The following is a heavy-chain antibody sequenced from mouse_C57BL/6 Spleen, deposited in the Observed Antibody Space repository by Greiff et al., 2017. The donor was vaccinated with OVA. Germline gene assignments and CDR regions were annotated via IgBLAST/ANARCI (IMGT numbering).Heavy chain of an antibody. D-gene: IGHD2-4*01. CDR3: ARYGGLRRDWYFDV. CDR1: GYSFTDYN. CDR2: INPNYGTT. V-gene: IGHV1-39*01. J-gene: IGHJ1*03. Sequence: VQLQQPGPELVKPGASVKISCKASGYSFTDYNMNWVKQSNGKSLEWIGVINPNYGTTSYNQKFKGKATLTVDQSSSTAYMQLNSLTSEDSAVYYCARYGGLRRDWYFDVWGTGTTVTVSS.